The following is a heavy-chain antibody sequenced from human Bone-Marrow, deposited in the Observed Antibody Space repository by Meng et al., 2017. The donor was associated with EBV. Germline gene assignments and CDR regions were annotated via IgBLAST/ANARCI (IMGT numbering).Heavy chain of an antibody. V-gene: IGHV3-21*01. D-gene: IGHD6-6*01. CDR2: ISSSSSYI. Sequence: EVQLVEAGGGLVKPGGSLRLSCADSGFTFSSYSMNWVRQAPGKGLEWVSSISSSSSYIYYADSVKGRFTISRDNAKNSLYLQMNSLRAEDTAVYYCASSIAARPGFDYWGQGTLVTVSS. J-gene: IGHJ4*02. CDR1: GFTFSSYS. CDR3: ASSIAARPGFDY.